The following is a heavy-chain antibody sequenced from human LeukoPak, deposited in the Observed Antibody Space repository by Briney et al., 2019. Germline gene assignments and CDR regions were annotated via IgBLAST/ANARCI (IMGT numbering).Heavy chain of an antibody. CDR1: GFTFDDYA. CDR2: ISGDGGST. Sequence: GGSLRLSCAASGFTFDDYAMHWVRQAPGKGLEWVSLISGDGGSTYYADSVKGRFTISRDNSKNSLYLQKNSLRTEDTALYYCAKDIGGYSYPDYWGQGTLVTVSS. J-gene: IGHJ4*02. V-gene: IGHV3-43*02. D-gene: IGHD5-18*01. CDR3: AKDIGGYSYPDY.